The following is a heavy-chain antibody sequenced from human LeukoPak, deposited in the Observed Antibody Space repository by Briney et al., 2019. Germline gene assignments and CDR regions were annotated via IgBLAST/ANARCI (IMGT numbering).Heavy chain of an antibody. J-gene: IGHJ4*02. CDR2: IYPADSDT. D-gene: IGHD2-21*02. V-gene: IGHV5-51*01. Sequence: GESLKFSCKGSGYSFTSYWIGWVRQMPGKGLEWMGIIYPADSDTSYSPSFQGQLTILADKSISTAYLQWSSLKASDTDMYYCARCGGDCFSHTFDYWGQGALVTVSS. CDR1: GYSFTSYW. CDR3: ARCGGDCFSHTFDY.